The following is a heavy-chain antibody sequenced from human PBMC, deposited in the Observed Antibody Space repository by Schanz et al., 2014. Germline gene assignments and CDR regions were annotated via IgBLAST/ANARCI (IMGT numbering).Heavy chain of an antibody. D-gene: IGHD5-12*01. Sequence: VQLLQFGGGVVQPGRSLRLSCAASGFTFTTHSMTWVRQAPGKGLEWVSTISASGGSTYYADSVEGRFTISRDNSRNTLYLQMNSLRTEDTAVYYCASPSGYSDYGTYFDFWGQGTLVTVSS. CDR3: ASPSGYSDYGTYFDF. J-gene: IGHJ4*02. CDR1: GFTFTTHS. CDR2: ISASGGST. V-gene: IGHV3-23*01.